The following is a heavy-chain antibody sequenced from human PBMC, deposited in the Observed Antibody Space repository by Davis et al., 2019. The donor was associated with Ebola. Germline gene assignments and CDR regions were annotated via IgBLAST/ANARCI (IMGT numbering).Heavy chain of an antibody. Sequence: SVKVSCKASGGTFSSYTISWVRQAPGQGLEWMGRIIPILGIANYAQRFQGRATITADESTITAYMELISLTSEDTAIYFCATGVEPHLPAFDSWGQGTLVTVSS. CDR3: ATGVEPHLPAFDS. CDR2: IIPILGIA. V-gene: IGHV1-69*02. CDR1: GGTFSSYT. J-gene: IGHJ5*01. D-gene: IGHD6-13*01.